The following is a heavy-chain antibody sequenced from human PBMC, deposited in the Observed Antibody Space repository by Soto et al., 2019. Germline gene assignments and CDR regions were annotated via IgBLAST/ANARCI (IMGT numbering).Heavy chain of an antibody. J-gene: IGHJ6*02. CDR1: GGSFTGTY. CDR2: VNDSGRT. CDR3: ATDSATSYFGMDV. V-gene: IGHV4-34*01. Sequence: QVQLQQWGAGLLKPSETLSLTCAVYGGSFTGTYRSWIRQPPGKGLEWIGEVNDSGRTNFNPSLKSRVPISVDTSKTQFTLKLTSVTAADTAVYYCATDSATSYFGMDVWGHGTTVTVSS. D-gene: IGHD1-26*01.